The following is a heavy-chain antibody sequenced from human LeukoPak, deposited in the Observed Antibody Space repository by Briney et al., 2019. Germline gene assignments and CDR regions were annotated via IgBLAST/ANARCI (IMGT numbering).Heavy chain of an antibody. CDR1: GGSISSYY. D-gene: IGHD3-9*01. CDR2: IYYSGST. CDR3: ARDAHYYDILTGYYNWFDP. J-gene: IGHJ5*02. V-gene: IGHV4-59*12. Sequence: SETLSLTCTVSGGSISSYYWSWIRQPPGKGLEWIGYIYYSGSTNYNPSLKSRVTISVETSKNEFSLKLRSVTAADTAVYYCARDAHYYDILTGYYNWFDPWGQGTLVTVSS.